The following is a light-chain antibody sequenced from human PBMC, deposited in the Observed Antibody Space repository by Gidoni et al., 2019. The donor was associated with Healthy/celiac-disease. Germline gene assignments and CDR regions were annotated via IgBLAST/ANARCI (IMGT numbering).Light chain of an antibody. CDR1: SSNIGSNY. J-gene: IGLJ2*01. V-gene: IGLV1-47*01. CDR2: RNN. CDR3: AAWDDSLSGPV. Sequence: QSVLTQPPSSSGPPAQRVPIPCSGSSSNIGSNYVYWYQQLPGTAPKLLIYRNNQRPSGVPDRFSGSKSGTSASLAISGLRSEDEADYYCAAWDDSLSGPVFGGGTKLTVL.